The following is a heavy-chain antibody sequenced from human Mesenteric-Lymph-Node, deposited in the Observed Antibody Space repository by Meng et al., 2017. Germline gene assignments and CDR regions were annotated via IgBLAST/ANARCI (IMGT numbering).Heavy chain of an antibody. CDR1: EFTFSNYE. CDR3: ARERGKGSYYYNAMDV. CDR2: ISSGGINI. Sequence: GGSLRLSCAASEFTFSNYEMNWVRQAPGKGLEWVSYISSGGINIYYADSVKGRFTIFRDNAKNSLYLQMNSLRVEDTAVYYCARERGKGSYYYNAMDVWGQGTTVTVSS. D-gene: IGHD3-16*01. J-gene: IGHJ6*02. V-gene: IGHV3-48*03.